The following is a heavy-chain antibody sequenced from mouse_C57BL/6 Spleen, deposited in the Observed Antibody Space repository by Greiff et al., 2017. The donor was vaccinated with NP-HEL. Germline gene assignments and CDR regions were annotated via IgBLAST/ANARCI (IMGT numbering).Heavy chain of an antibody. Sequence: QVQLQQSGAELVRPGASVKLSCKASGYTFTDYYINWVKQRPGQGLEWIARIYPGSGNTYYNEKFKGKATLTAEKSSSTAYMQLSSLTSEDSAVYFCARDGPQRGAMDYWGQGTSVTVSS. D-gene: IGHD2-3*01. CDR3: ARDGPQRGAMDY. J-gene: IGHJ4*01. V-gene: IGHV1-76*01. CDR2: IYPGSGNT. CDR1: GYTFTDYY.